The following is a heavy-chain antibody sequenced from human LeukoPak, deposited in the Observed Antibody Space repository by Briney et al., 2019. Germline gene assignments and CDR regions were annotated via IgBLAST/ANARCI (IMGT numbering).Heavy chain of an antibody. CDR3: ARGEQGDYTDY. D-gene: IGHD4-17*01. CDR1: GGSISSGGYY. Sequence: SETLSLTCTVSGGSISSGGYYWSWIRQHPGKGLEWIGYIYHSGSTYYNPSLKSRVTISVDTSKNQFSLKLSSVTAADTAVYYCARGEQGDYTDYWGQGTLVTVSS. J-gene: IGHJ4*02. V-gene: IGHV4-31*03. CDR2: IYHSGST.